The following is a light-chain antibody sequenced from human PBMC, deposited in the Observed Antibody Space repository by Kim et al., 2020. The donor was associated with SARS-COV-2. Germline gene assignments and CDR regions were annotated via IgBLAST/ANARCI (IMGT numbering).Light chain of an antibody. J-gene: IGKJ1*01. CDR3: QHYNNWPWT. CDR2: GAS. CDR1: QSVNSN. V-gene: IGKV3-15*01. Sequence: EIVMTQSPATLSVSPGERATLSCRASQSVNSNLAWYQHKPGQAPRLLMYGASNRATGIPARFSGSGSWTEFTLTISSLQSEDFAVYYCQHYNNWPWTLGQGTKVDIK.